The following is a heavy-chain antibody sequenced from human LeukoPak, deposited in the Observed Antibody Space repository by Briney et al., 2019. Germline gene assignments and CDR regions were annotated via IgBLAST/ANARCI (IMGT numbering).Heavy chain of an antibody. CDR2: IYYSGST. V-gene: IGHV4-59*01. J-gene: IGHJ4*02. Sequence: SETLSLTCTVSGGSISSYYWSWIRQPPGEGLEWIGYIYYSGSTNYNPSLKSRVTISVDTSKNQFSLKLSSVTAADTAVYYCAGTREKNVLRFLEWSPPYDYWGQGTLVTVSS. CDR3: AGTREKNVLRFLEWSPPYDY. CDR1: GGSISSYY. D-gene: IGHD3-3*01.